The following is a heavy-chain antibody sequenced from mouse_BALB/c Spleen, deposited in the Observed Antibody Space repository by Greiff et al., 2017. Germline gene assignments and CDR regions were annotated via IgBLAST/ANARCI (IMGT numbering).Heavy chain of an antibody. J-gene: IGHJ3*01. V-gene: IGHV1S22*01. CDR3: ARPYYDYDGFAY. CDR1: GYTFTSYW. CDR2: IYPGSGST. Sequence: LQQPGSELVRPGASVKLSCKASGYTFTSYWMHWVKQRPGQGLEWIGNIYPGSGSTNYDEKFKGKATLTVDTSSSTAYVDLSSLTSEDSAVYYCARPYYDYDGFAYWGQGTLVTVSA. D-gene: IGHD2-4*01.